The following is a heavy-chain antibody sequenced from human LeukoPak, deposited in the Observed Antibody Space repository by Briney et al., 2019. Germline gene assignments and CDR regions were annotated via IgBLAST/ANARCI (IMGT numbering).Heavy chain of an antibody. CDR3: ARAIAAADSPHYYYYYYMDV. Sequence: PSETLSLTCTVSGGSISSSSYYWGWIRQPPGKGLEWIGSIYYSGSTYYNPSLKSRVTISVDTSKNQFSLKLSSVTAADTAVYYCARAIAAADSPHYYYYYYMDVWGKGTTVTVSS. J-gene: IGHJ6*03. V-gene: IGHV4-39*07. D-gene: IGHD6-13*01. CDR2: IYYSGST. CDR1: GGSISSSSYY.